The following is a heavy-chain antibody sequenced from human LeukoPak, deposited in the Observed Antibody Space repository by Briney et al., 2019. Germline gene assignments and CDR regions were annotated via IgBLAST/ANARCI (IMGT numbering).Heavy chain of an antibody. D-gene: IGHD1-1*01. J-gene: IGHJ4*02. CDR2: INHSGST. V-gene: IGHV4-34*01. CDR1: GGSFSGYY. Sequence: SETLSLTCAVYGGSFSGYYWSWIRQPPGKGLEWIGEINHSGSTNYNPSLKSRVTISVDTSKNQFSLKLSSVTAADTAVYYCARAGNWNDAEDYRGQGTLVTVSS. CDR3: ARAGNWNDAEDY.